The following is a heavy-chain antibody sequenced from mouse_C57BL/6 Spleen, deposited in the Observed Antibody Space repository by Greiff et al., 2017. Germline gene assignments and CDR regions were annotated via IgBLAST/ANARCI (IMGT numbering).Heavy chain of an antibody. J-gene: IGHJ1*03. CDR3: ARHYYGSSYEGYFAV. CDR1: GYTFTSYW. CDR2: IHPNSGST. D-gene: IGHD1-1*01. Sequence: QVQLQQPGAELVKPGASVKLSCKASGYTFTSYWMHWVKQRPGQGLEWIGMIHPNSGSTNYNEKFKSKATLTVDKSSSTAYMQLSSLTSEDSAVYYCARHYYGSSYEGYFAVWGTGTTVTVSS. V-gene: IGHV1-64*01.